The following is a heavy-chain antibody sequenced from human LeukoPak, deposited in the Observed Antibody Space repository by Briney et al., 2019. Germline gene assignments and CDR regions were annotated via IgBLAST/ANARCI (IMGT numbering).Heavy chain of an antibody. CDR3: ARDQSYYDFWSGYHSARNWFDP. J-gene: IGHJ5*02. CDR1: GFTFSDYY. V-gene: IGHV3-11*01. Sequence: GGSLRLSCAASGFTFSDYYMSWIRQAPGKGLEWVSYISSSGSTIYYADSVKGRFTISRDNAKNSLYLQMNSLRAEDTAVYYCARDQSYYDFWSGYHSARNWFDPWGQGTLVAVPS. CDR2: ISSSGSTI. D-gene: IGHD3-3*01.